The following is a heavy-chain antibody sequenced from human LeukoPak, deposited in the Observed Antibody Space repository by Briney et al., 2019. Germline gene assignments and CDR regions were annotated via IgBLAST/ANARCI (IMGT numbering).Heavy chain of an antibody. J-gene: IGHJ3*02. D-gene: IGHD5-18*01. CDR3: ARDTEMVFDAFDI. CDR1: GFTFSSYA. CDR2: ISYDGSNK. V-gene: IGHV3-30*01. Sequence: GGSLRLFCAASGFTFSSYAMHWVRQAPGKGLEWVAVISYDGSNKYYADSVKGRFTISRDNSKNTLYLQMNSLRAEDTAVYYCARDTEMVFDAFDIWGQGTMVTVSS.